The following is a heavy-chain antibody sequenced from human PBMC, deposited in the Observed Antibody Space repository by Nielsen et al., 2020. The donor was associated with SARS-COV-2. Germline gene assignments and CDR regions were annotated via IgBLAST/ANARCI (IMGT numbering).Heavy chain of an antibody. CDR1: GFIFSRYA. CDR3: ARVRGSYAFDI. Sequence: GESLKISCAASGFIFSRYAMTWVRQAPGKGLEWVSAIGESGTSANYADSVRGRFTISRDNSKSTLYLQMNSLRLDDTAVYYCARVRGSYAFDIWGQGTMVTVSS. D-gene: IGHD3-10*01. J-gene: IGHJ3*02. V-gene: IGHV3-23*01. CDR2: IGESGTSA.